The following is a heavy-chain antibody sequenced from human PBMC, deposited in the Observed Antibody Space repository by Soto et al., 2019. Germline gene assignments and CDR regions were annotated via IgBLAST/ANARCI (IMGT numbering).Heavy chain of an antibody. CDR1: GYTFTSYG. V-gene: IGHV1-18*04. J-gene: IGHJ6*04. D-gene: IGHD5-18*01. CDR3: VRAVARAMQGCLDL. Sequence: ASVKVACKASGYTFTSYGISWVRQAPGQGLEWMGWISAYNGNTDYAQKLQGRVTMTTDTSTSTAYMGLRSLRSDDTAVYYCVRAVARAMQGCLDLCDKGTTGTVSS. CDR2: ISAYNGNT.